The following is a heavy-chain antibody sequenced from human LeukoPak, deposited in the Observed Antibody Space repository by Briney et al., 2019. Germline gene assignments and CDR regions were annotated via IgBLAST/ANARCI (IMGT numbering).Heavy chain of an antibody. Sequence: PSETLSLTCTVSGGSISSYYWSWIRQPAGKGLEWIGRIYTSGSTNYNPSLKSRVTMSVDTSKNQFSLKLSSVTAADTAVYYCASTPVVVVPAAIGAFDIWGQGTMVTVSS. CDR3: ASTPVVVVPAAIGAFDI. J-gene: IGHJ3*02. CDR2: IYTSGST. CDR1: GGSISSYY. V-gene: IGHV4-4*07. D-gene: IGHD2-2*01.